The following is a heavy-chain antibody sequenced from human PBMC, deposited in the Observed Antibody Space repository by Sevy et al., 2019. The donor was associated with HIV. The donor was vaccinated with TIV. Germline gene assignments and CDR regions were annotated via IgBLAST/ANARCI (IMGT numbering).Heavy chain of an antibody. J-gene: IGHJ4*02. CDR2: ISRSGGST. Sequence: GGSLRLSCAASGFTFSSYDMSWVRQAPGKGLEWVSAISRSGGSTYYAASVKGRFTISRDNSKNTLYLQMNSLRAEDTAVYYWAKVFHYYDSSGYTYYFDYWGQGPLVTVSS. CDR1: GFTFSSYD. V-gene: IGHV3-23*01. CDR3: AKVFHYYDSSGYTYYFDY. D-gene: IGHD3-22*01.